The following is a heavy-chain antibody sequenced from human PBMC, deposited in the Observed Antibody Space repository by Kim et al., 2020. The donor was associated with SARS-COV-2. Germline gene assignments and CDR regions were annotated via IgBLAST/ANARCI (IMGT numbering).Heavy chain of an antibody. V-gene: IGHV3-23*01. J-gene: IGHJ6*02. CDR1: RFTFSGYA. D-gene: IGHD1-26*01. Sequence: GGPLRLSCAASRFTFSGYAMTWVRQAPGKGLEWVANISGSGGSTYYTDSVKGRFTISRDNSKNTLYLQMSSLRAEDTAVYYCAKVLGATRYYYAMDVWGQGTTVTVSS. CDR2: ISGSGGST. CDR3: AKVLGATRYYYAMDV.